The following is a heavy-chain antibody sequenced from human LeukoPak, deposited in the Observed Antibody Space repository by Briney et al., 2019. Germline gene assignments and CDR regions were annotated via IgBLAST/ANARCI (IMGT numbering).Heavy chain of an antibody. D-gene: IGHD3-22*01. CDR1: GSTFSSYG. V-gene: IGHV3-23*01. CDR3: AKDPTDFDSSGQTYFDY. Sequence: GGSLRLSCAAFGSTFSSYGMSWVRQAPGKGLEWVSGMSGSGDIIYYSDSVKGRFTISRDNSKNTLFLQMNSLRAEDSALYYCAKDPTDFDSSGQTYFDYWGQGTLVTVSS. CDR2: MSGSGDII. J-gene: IGHJ4*02.